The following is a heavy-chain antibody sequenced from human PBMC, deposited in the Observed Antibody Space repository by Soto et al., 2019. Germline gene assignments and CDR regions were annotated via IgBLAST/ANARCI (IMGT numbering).Heavy chain of an antibody. D-gene: IGHD7-27*01. CDR2: IYPGDSDT. CDR3: ARNWGYIDY. Sequence: GESLKISCNVSGYIFITYWIGWVRQMPGKGLEWMGIIYPGDSDTRYSPSFQGQVTISADKSLSTAYLQWSSLKASDTAMYYCARNWGYIDYWGQGTLVTAPQ. CDR1: GYIFITYW. J-gene: IGHJ4*02. V-gene: IGHV5-51*01.